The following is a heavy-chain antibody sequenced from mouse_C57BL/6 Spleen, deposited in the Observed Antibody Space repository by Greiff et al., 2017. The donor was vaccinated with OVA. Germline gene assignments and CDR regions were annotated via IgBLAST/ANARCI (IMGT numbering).Heavy chain of an antibody. J-gene: IGHJ3*01. CDR1: GFTFSSYA. CDR2: ISDGGSYT. V-gene: IGHV5-4*01. CDR3: ARDYYGRGRFAY. Sequence: EVKLVESGEGLVKPGGSLKLSCAASGFTFSSYAMSWVRQTPEKRLEWVATISDGGSYTYYPDNVKGRFTISRDNAKNNLYLQMSHLKSEDTAMYYCARDYYGRGRFAYWGQGTLVTVSA. D-gene: IGHD1-2*01.